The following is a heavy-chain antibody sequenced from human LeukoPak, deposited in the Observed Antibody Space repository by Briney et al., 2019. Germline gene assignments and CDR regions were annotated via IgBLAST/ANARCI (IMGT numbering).Heavy chain of an antibody. D-gene: IGHD3-9*01. CDR3: ARDPFHLLILFDH. CDR2: ISNDGNKK. CDR1: GFPFSSYA. Sequence: GGSLRLSCAASGFPFSSYAMHWVRQAPGKGLEWVALISNDGNKKYYADSVKGRFTVSRDNSKNTLYLQMNSLRAEDTAVYYCARDPFHLLILFDHWGQGTLVTVSS. V-gene: IGHV3-30-3*01. J-gene: IGHJ4*02.